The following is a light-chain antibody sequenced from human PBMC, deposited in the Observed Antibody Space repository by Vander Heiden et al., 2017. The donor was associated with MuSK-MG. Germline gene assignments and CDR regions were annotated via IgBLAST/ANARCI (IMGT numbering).Light chain of an antibody. J-gene: IGLJ3*02. CDR3: SAWDDSLNGPKGG. Sequence: QSVLTQPPSASGTAGQRVTISCSGSSSNIGSNTVNWYQQLPGTAPKLLSYSNNQRPSGVPDRFSGAKSGTSASLEISGLQSEDEADYYCSAWDDSLNGPKGGFGGGTNLTVL. CDR2: SNN. V-gene: IGLV1-44*01. CDR1: SSNIGSNT.